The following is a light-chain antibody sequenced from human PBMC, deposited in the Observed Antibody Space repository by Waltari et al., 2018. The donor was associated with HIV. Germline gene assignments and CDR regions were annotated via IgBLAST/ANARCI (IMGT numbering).Light chain of an antibody. Sequence: QSVLTQPPSVSEAPRQRVTISCSGSSSNVGYNVVNWYQQLPGKAPKLLIYFDDLLSSGVSDRFSGSKSGTSASLAISGLQSEDEGDYYCAAWDDSLNGYVFGTGTKVTVL. V-gene: IGLV1-36*01. CDR3: AAWDDSLNGYV. CDR1: SSNVGYNV. J-gene: IGLJ1*01. CDR2: FDD.